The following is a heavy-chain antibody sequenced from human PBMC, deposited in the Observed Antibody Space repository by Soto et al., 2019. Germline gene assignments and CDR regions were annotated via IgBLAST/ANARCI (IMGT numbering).Heavy chain of an antibody. J-gene: IGHJ4*02. CDR2: ISSSGGST. CDR3: AKNYYYGSGSYSFDY. CDR1: GFTFSSYA. Sequence: EVQLLESGGGLVQPGGSLRLSCAASGFTFSSYAMNWVCQAPGKGLEWVSTISSSGGSTYYADSVKGRFTISRDNSKNTLYLQMKSLRAEDTAIYYCAKNYYYGSGSYSFDYWGQGTLVTVSS. V-gene: IGHV3-23*01. D-gene: IGHD3-10*01.